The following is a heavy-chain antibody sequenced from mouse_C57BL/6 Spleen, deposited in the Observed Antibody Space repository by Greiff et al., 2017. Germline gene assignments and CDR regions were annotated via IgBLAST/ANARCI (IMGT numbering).Heavy chain of an antibody. V-gene: IGHV5-9*01. Sequence: EVMLVESGGGLVKPGGSLKLSCAASGFTFSSYTMSWVRQTPEKRLEWVATISGGGGNTYYPDSVKGRFTISRDNAKNTLYLQMSSLRSEDTALYYCARPDGYLYYFDYWGQGTTLTVSS. CDR2: ISGGGGNT. D-gene: IGHD2-3*01. J-gene: IGHJ2*01. CDR1: GFTFSSYT. CDR3: ARPDGYLYYFDY.